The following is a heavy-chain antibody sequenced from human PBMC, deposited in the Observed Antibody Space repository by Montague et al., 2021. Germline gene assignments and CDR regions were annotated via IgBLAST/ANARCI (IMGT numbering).Heavy chain of an antibody. D-gene: IGHD3-22*01. CDR3: ARGRGVSSGIGQLDP. Sequence: SLRLSCAASGFTFSSYGMSWVRQAPGKGLEWVSSITGSGATTYYADSVKGRFTISRDNSENTLYLQMNNLGAEDTALYYCARGRGVSSGIGQLDPWGQGTLVTVSS. J-gene: IGHJ5*02. V-gene: IGHV3-23*01. CDR1: GFTFSSYG. CDR2: ITGSGATT.